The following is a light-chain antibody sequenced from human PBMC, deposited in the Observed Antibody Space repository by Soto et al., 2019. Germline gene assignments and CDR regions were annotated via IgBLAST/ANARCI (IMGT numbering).Light chain of an antibody. Sequence: DIQMTQSPSSLSASLGDRVTITCRASQSISRHLNWYQQKPGKAPRLLIYAASSLESGVPSRFSGSGSGTEFTLTISSLQPDDFATYYCQQYNSYPLTFGGGTKVDIK. J-gene: IGKJ4*01. CDR3: QQYNSYPLT. CDR2: AAS. CDR1: QSISRH. V-gene: IGKV1-5*01.